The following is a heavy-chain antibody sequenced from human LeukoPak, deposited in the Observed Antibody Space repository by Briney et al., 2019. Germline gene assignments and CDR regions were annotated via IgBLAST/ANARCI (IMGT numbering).Heavy chain of an antibody. CDR1: GGSISSYY. Sequence: SETLSLTCTVSGGSISSYYWSWIRQPPGKGLEWIGYIYYSGSTNYNPSLKSRVTISVDTSKNQFSLRLTSVTAADTAVYYCARDLFYLDSGNYYKSYYYFMDVWGKGTTVTISS. CDR2: IYYSGST. D-gene: IGHD3-10*01. V-gene: IGHV4-59*12. CDR3: ARDLFYLDSGNYYKSYYYFMDV. J-gene: IGHJ6*03.